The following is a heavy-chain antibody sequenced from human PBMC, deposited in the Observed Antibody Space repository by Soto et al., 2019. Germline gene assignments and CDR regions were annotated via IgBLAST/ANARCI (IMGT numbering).Heavy chain of an antibody. J-gene: IGHJ3*01. CDR3: ATWHEREHAYDV. V-gene: IGHV3-53*01. Sequence: DVQLVESGGGLIQPGECLRLYCAAFGFTISGKKYVAWVRQAPGKGLEWVSALYDLDGSFYAASVKGRFTTSSDSSKTTVYLQMNDLRPDDTAVYYCATWHEREHAYDVWGQGTTVTVSS. CDR1: GFTISGKKY. D-gene: IGHD1-1*01. CDR2: LYDLDGS.